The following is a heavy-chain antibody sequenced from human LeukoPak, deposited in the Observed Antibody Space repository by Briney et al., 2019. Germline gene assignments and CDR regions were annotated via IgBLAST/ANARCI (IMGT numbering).Heavy chain of an antibody. CDR3: TAYDPCDYCGMDV. J-gene: IGHJ6*04. D-gene: IGHD5-12*01. CDR2: FRSKANGCTK. Sequence: PGGSLRLSCTASGYTFGDYGMTWVRQAPAKGQDWVGFFRSKANGCTKEFAASLTRKFIISRDDHKSIAHLHINRLTTESTAVYYFTAYDPCDYCGMDVWGEGTTVSVSA. CDR1: GYTFGDYG. V-gene: IGHV3-49*04.